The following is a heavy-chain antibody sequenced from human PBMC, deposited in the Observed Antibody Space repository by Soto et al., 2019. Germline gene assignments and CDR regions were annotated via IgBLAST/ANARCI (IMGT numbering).Heavy chain of an antibody. CDR3: ARKDYSSGLGVFDY. CDR2: ISYDGSNK. J-gene: IGHJ4*02. V-gene: IGHV3-30-3*01. Sequence: GGSLRLSCAASGFTFSSYAMHWVRQAPGKGLEWVAVISYDGSNKYYADSVKGRFTISRDNSKNTLYLQMNSLRAEDTAVYYCARKDYSSGLGVFDYWGQGTLVTVSS. CDR1: GFTFSSYA. D-gene: IGHD6-19*01.